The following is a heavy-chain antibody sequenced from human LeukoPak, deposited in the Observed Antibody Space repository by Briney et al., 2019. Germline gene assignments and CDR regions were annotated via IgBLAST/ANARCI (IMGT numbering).Heavy chain of an antibody. V-gene: IGHV4-34*01. CDR2: ITHSGRI. D-gene: IGHD3-9*01. J-gene: IGHJ5*02. Sequence: GSLRLSCAASGFIFGDYGMSWVRQAPGKGLEWIGEITHSGRIKYTPSLKSRVTISLDTSKTQISLKLSSVTAADTAVYYCVRGMPDWAGFDPWGQGTLVTVSS. CDR3: VRGMPDWAGFDP. CDR1: GFIFGDYG.